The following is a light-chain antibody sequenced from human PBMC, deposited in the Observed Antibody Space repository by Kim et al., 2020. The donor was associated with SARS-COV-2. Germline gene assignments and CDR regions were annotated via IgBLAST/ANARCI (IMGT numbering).Light chain of an antibody. J-gene: IGKJ1*01. V-gene: IGKV1-39*01. Sequence: DIQMTQSPSSLSASVGDRVTITCRASQSISTYLNWYQQKPGKAPKFLIHAASSLQSGVPSRFSGSGSGTEFTLNISSLQPEDFATYYCQHSYNTPRTFGQGTKVDIK. CDR1: QSISTY. CDR2: AAS. CDR3: QHSYNTPRT.